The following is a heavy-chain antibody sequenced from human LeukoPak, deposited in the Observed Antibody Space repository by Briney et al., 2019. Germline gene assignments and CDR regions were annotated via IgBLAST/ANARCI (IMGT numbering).Heavy chain of an antibody. J-gene: IGHJ4*02. CDR1: GYTFTSYG. CDR2: ISAYNGNT. Sequence: GASVKVSCKASGYTFTSYGISWVRQAPGQGLEWMGWISAYNGNTNYAQKLQGRVTMTTDTSTSTAYMELRSLRSDDTAVYYCARDERYGGGDPTTWIYWGQGTLVTVSS. D-gene: IGHD2-21*02. CDR3: ARDERYGGGDPTTWIY. V-gene: IGHV1-18*01.